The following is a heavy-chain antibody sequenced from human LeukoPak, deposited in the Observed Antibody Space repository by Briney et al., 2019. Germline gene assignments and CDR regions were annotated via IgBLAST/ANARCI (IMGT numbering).Heavy chain of an antibody. D-gene: IGHD3-10*01. J-gene: IGHJ3*01. CDR3: ARDAERIRATDGIDV. CDR2: FYSGTST. V-gene: IGHV3-66*01. Sequence: GGSLRLSCAASGFNVSSNYMTWVRQAPGKGLEWVSIFYSGTSTYYADSVKGRFTISRDNSKNTLYLQMNGLRAEDTAVYYCARDAERIRATDGIDVWGQGTMVTVSS. CDR1: GFNVSSNY.